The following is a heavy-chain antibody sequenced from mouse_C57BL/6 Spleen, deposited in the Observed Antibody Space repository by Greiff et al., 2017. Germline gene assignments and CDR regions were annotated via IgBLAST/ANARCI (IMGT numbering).Heavy chain of an antibody. V-gene: IGHV14-1*01. CDR1: GFNIQDYY. CDR3: TRGSSYVVWFAY. J-gene: IGHJ3*01. D-gene: IGHD1-1*01. Sequence: VQLKESGAELVRPGASVKLSCTASGFNIQDYYMHWVKQRPEQGLEWIGRIDPEDGDTEYAPKFQGKATMTADTSSNTAYLQLSSLTSEDTAVYYWTRGSSYVVWFAYWGQGTLVTVSA. CDR2: IDPEDGDT.